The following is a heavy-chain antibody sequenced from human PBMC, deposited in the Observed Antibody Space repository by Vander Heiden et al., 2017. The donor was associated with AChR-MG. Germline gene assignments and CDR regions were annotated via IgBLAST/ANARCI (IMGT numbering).Heavy chain of an antibody. CDR2: IYYSGST. D-gene: IGHD6-13*01. CDR3: ARHLTYPRQQSNSYYFDY. Sequence: QRQLQESGPGLVKPSETLSLTGTVSGGPISSSSSYWGWIRQPPGKGLEWIASIYYSGSTYDNPSLKRRVTISVDTTKNQFSRKLRSVTAAETAVYYCARHLTYPRQQSNSYYFDYWGQVTLVTVSS. CDR1: GGPISSSSSY. J-gene: IGHJ4*02. V-gene: IGHV4-39*01.